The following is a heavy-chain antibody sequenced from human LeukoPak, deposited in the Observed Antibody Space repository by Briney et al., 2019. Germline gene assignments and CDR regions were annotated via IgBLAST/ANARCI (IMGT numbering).Heavy chain of an antibody. Sequence: GGSLRLSCAASGFTFSVAAMTWVRQAPGKGLEWVSLIGASGESTYYADSAKGRFTISRDNSKNTLSLQMNSLRVEDTAMYFCAKDIQLSTWGLGTMVTVSS. V-gene: IGHV3-23*01. D-gene: IGHD5-24*01. CDR3: AKDIQLST. CDR2: IGASGEST. CDR1: GFTFSVAA. J-gene: IGHJ3*01.